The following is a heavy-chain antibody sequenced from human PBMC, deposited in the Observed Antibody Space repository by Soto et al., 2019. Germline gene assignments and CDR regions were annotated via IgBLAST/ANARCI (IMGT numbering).Heavy chain of an antibody. Sequence: GASVKVSCKASGYTFTNYAIQWVRQAPGQRLQWMGWINTGNGNTKYSQKFQDRVTFTRDTSASTAYTAYMELSSLRSEDTAVYYCVGGNRFLEWLLYGRDRYSFDSWGQGPLVTVSS. J-gene: IGHJ4*02. CDR3: VGGNRFLEWLLYGRDRYSFDS. D-gene: IGHD3-3*01. CDR1: GYTFTNYA. V-gene: IGHV1-3*04. CDR2: INTGNGNT.